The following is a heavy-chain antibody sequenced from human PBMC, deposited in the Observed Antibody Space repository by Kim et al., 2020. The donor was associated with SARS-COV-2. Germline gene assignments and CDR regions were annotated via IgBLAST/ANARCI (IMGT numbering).Heavy chain of an antibody. J-gene: IGHJ6*02. CDR1: GGSFSGYY. D-gene: IGHD2-2*02. CDR2: INHSEST. Sequence: SETLSLTCAVYGGSFSGYYWSWIRQPPGKGLEWIGEINHSESTNYNPSLKSRVTMSVDTSKNQFSLKLSSVTAADTALYYCARGRAGVVPAPILGIGPHYDYYAMDVWGHGTTVTVSS. CDR3: ARGRAGVVPAPILGIGPHYDYYAMDV. V-gene: IGHV4-34*01.